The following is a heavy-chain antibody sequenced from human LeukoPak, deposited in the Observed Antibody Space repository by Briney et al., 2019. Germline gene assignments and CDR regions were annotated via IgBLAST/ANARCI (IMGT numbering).Heavy chain of an antibody. J-gene: IGHJ6*02. V-gene: IGHV4-59*01. CDR2: IYYSGST. CDR1: GGSISSYY. CDR3: ARDGGVYPAPYYYYGMDV. D-gene: IGHD5/OR15-5a*01. Sequence: SETLSLTCTVSGGSISSYYRSWIRQPPGKGLEWIGYIYYSGSTNYNPSLKSRVTISVDTSKNQFSLKLSSVTAADTAVYYCARDGGVYPAPYYYYGMDVWGQGTTVTVSS.